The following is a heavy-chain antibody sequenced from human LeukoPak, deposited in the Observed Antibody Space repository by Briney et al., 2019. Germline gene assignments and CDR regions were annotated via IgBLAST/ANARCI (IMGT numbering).Heavy chain of an antibody. V-gene: IGHV3-7*01. CDR2: IKQDGSEK. Sequence: GGSLRLSCAASGFTVSSDYMSWVRQAPGKGLEWVANIKQDGSEKYYVDSVKGRFTISRDNAKNSLYLQMNSPRAEDTAVYYCAVQNDYYYYTMDVWGQGTTVTVSS. CDR1: GFTVSSDY. CDR3: AVQNDYYYYTMDV. J-gene: IGHJ6*02.